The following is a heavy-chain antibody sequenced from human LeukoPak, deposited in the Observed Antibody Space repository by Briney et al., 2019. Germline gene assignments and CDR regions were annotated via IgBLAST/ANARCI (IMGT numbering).Heavy chain of an antibody. CDR1: GGSFSGYY. CDR2: INHSGST. CDR3: ARACYDILTGYRRWFDP. D-gene: IGHD3-9*01. V-gene: IGHV4-34*01. J-gene: IGHJ5*02. Sequence: SETLSLTCAVYGGSFSGYYWSWLRQPPGKGLEWIGEINHSGSTNYNPSLKSRVTISVDTSKNQFSLKLSSVTAADTAVYYCARACYDILTGYRRWFDPWGQGTLVTVSS.